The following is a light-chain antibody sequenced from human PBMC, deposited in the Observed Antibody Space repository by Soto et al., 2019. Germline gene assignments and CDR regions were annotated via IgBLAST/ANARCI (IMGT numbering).Light chain of an antibody. CDR3: QQHGQWPIT. J-gene: IGKJ5*01. Sequence: IAMTQSPATMSVSPGERATLSCRASQSVSSNLAWYQQKPGQAPRLLIYGASTRATGIPARFSGSGSGTEFTLTISSLQPEDFATYYCQQHGQWPITFGQGTRLAIK. V-gene: IGKV3-15*01. CDR1: QSVSSN. CDR2: GAS.